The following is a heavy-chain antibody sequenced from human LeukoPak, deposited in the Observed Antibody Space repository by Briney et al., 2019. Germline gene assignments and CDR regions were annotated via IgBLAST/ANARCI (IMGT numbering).Heavy chain of an antibody. CDR2: IYHSGST. J-gene: IGHJ4*02. D-gene: IGHD2-2*01. CDR3: ARDRVVVVPAAISYFDY. CDR1: GYSISSGYY. Sequence: ASETLSLTCTVSGYSISSGYYWGWIRQPPGKGLEWIGSIYHSGSTYYNPSLKSRVTISVDTSKNQFSLKLSSVTAADTAVYYCARDRVVVVPAAISYFDYWGQGTLVTVSS. V-gene: IGHV4-38-2*02.